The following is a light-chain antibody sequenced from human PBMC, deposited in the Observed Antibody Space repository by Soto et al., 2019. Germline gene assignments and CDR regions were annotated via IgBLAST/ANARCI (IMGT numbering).Light chain of an antibody. CDR3: QQSYSAPLT. V-gene: IGKV1-39*01. CDR2: AAS. J-gene: IGKJ4*01. Sequence: DLQMTQSPSSLSASVLDRVTITCRASQSISIYLNWYQQKPGKAPKLLIYAASSLQSGVPSRFSGSGSGTDFTLTISSLQPEDFATYYCQQSYSAPLTFGGGTKVEIK. CDR1: QSISIY.